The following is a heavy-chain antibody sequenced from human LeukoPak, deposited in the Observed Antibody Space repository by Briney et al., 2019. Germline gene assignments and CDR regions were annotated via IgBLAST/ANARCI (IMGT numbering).Heavy chain of an antibody. CDR1: GFTFSSYA. J-gene: IGHJ6*03. CDR3: AGTVDTAMVPMDV. D-gene: IGHD5-18*01. V-gene: IGHV3-64*01. Sequence: PGGSLRLSCAASGFTFSSYAMHWVRQAPGKGLEYVSAISSNGGSTYYANSVKGRFTISRDNSKNRLYLQMGSLRAEDMAVYYCAGTVDTAMVPMDVWGKGTTVTVSS. CDR2: ISSNGGST.